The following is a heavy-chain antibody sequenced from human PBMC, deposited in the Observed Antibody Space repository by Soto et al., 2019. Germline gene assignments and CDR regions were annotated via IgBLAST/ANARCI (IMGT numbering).Heavy chain of an antibody. CDR1: GGSFSGYY. J-gene: IGHJ6*03. CDR2: INHSGST. V-gene: IGHV4-34*01. CDR3: ARLGWYNWNYGNSVYYYYYMDV. D-gene: IGHD1-7*01. Sequence: SETLSLTCAVYGGSFSGYYWSWIRQPPGKGLEWIGEINHSGSTNYNPSLKSRVTISVDTSKNQFSLKLSSVTAADTAVYYCARLGWYNWNYGNSVYYYYYMDVWGKGTTVTVSS.